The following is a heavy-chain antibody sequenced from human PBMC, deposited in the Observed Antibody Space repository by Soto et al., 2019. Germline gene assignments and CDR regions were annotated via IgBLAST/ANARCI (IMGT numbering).Heavy chain of an antibody. Sequence: GGSLRLSCAASGFTFSSYGMHWVRQAPGKGLEWVAVISYDGSNKYYADSVKGRFTISRDNSKNTLYLQMNSLRAEDTAVYYCARDLYGSSFDNWGQGTLVTVSS. CDR1: GFTFSSYG. V-gene: IGHV3-30*03. J-gene: IGHJ4*02. D-gene: IGHD3-10*01. CDR2: ISYDGSNK. CDR3: ARDLYGSSFDN.